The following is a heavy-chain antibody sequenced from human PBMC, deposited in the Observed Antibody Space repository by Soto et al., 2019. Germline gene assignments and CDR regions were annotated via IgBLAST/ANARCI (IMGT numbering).Heavy chain of an antibody. V-gene: IGHV1-69*02. CDR2: IIPILGIA. D-gene: IGHD3-10*01. J-gene: IGHJ4*02. CDR1: GGTFSSYT. CDR3: ARQLYYYGSGMGGWIDY. Sequence: QVQLVQSGAEVKKPGSSVKVSCKASGGTFSSYTISWVRQAPGQGLEWMGRIIPILGIANYAQKFQGRVTITADKSTSTAYMELSSLRSEDTAVYYCARQLYYYGSGMGGWIDYWGQGTLVTVSS.